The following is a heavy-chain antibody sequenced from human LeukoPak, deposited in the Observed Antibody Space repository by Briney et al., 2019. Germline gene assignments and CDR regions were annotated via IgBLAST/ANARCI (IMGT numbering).Heavy chain of an antibody. Sequence: PSETLSLTCTVSGGSISSYYWSWIRQPAGKGLEWIGRIYTSGSTNYNPSLKSRVTMSVDTSKNQFSLKLSPVTAADTAVYYCARDLVTMIVVVDAFDIWGQGTMVTVSS. CDR1: GGSISSYY. CDR3: ARDLVTMIVVVDAFDI. D-gene: IGHD3-22*01. J-gene: IGHJ3*02. V-gene: IGHV4-4*07. CDR2: IYTSGST.